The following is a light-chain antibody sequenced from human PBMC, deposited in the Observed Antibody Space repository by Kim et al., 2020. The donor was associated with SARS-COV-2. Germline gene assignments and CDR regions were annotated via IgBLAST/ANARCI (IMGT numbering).Light chain of an antibody. CDR3: QRRDNWPPS. CDR1: QSVSTY. Sequence: ETVLTQSPATLSLSPGERATLSCRASQSVSTYIAWYQQRPGLAPSLLISDASNRATGIPARFSGRGSGTDFTLTISPLEPEDFAVYYCQRRDNWPPSFGNGTRLEIK. J-gene: IGKJ5*01. V-gene: IGKV3-11*01. CDR2: DAS.